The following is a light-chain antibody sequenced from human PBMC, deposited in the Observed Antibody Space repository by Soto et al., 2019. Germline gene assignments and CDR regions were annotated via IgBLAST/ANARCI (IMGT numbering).Light chain of an antibody. J-gene: IGKJ5*01. CDR3: QQRSNWQIT. CDR2: GAS. Sequence: VLTQSQDTLSFSPGERATLSCRASQSVSSNYFAWYQQKPGQAPRLLIYGASNRVTGIPARFRGSGSGTDFTLTISSLEPDDFAVYYCQQRSNWQITFGQGTRLEIK. CDR1: QSVSSNY. V-gene: IGKV3D-11*02.